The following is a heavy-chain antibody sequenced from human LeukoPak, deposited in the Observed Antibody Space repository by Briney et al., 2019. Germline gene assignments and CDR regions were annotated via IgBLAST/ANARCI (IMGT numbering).Heavy chain of an antibody. CDR2: ISYDGGKK. CDR1: GFTFSSHD. Sequence: GGSLRLSCVPSGFTFSSHDMHWVRQAPGKGLEWVAFISYDGGKKDYADSVKGRFTISRDNSRNTLYLQMNSLRAEDTAVYYCARAKRGYSYGYYHYFDYWGQGTLVTVSS. D-gene: IGHD5-18*01. V-gene: IGHV3-30*03. CDR3: ARAKRGYSYGYYHYFDY. J-gene: IGHJ4*02.